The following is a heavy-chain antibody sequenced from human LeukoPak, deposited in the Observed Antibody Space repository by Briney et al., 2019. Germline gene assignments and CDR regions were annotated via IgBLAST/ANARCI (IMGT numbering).Heavy chain of an antibody. CDR2: INPNSGGT. Sequence: ASVKVSCKASGYTFTGYYLHWVRQAPGQGLEWMGWINPNSGGTNYAQKFQGRVTMTRDTSISTAYMELSRLRSDDTAVYYCARVGTVTTSFDYWGQGTLVTVSS. CDR3: ARVGTVTTSFDY. V-gene: IGHV1-2*02. CDR1: GYTFTGYY. D-gene: IGHD4-17*01. J-gene: IGHJ4*02.